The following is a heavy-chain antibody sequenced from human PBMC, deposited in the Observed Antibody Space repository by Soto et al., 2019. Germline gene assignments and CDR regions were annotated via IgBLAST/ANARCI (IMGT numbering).Heavy chain of an antibody. Sequence: QVQLVQSGAEGRKPGASVKVSGEASGYTFTSYDIYWVRQATGQGLEWMGWMNPDTGNSGYAQKCQGRVTVTSDTSINTVHMELSSLRSEDTAVYYCARRAETNGWNGFGADKYYFDFWGQGTLVTVSS. CDR1: GYTFTSYD. CDR2: MNPDTGNS. D-gene: IGHD1-1*01. J-gene: IGHJ4*02. CDR3: ARRAETNGWNGFGADKYYFDF. V-gene: IGHV1-8*01.